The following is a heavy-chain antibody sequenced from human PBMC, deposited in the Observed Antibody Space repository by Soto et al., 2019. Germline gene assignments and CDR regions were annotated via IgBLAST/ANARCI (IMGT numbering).Heavy chain of an antibody. CDR2: ISYDGSNK. J-gene: IGHJ6*02. V-gene: IGHV3-30*18. Sequence: GGSLRLSCAASGFTFSSYGMHWVRQAPGKGLEWVAVISYDGSNKYYADSVKGRFTISRDNSKNTLYLQMNSLRAEDTAVYYCAKDHSSGWYGYYYYYGMDVWGQGTTVTVSS. CDR1: GFTFSSYG. D-gene: IGHD6-19*01. CDR3: AKDHSSGWYGYYYYYGMDV.